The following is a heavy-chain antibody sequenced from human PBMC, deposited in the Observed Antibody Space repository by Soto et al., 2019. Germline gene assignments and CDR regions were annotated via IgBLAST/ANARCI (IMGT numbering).Heavy chain of an antibody. D-gene: IGHD6-13*01. Sequence: RASVKVSCKASGYTFTGYYMHWVRQAPGQGLEWMGWINPNSGGTNYAQKFQGWVTMTRDTSISTAYMELSRLRSDDTAVYYCAREIRGVAAAGHYYYYGMDVWGQGTTVTVSS. CDR1: GYTFTGYY. CDR2: INPNSGGT. CDR3: AREIRGVAAAGHYYYYGMDV. V-gene: IGHV1-2*04. J-gene: IGHJ6*02.